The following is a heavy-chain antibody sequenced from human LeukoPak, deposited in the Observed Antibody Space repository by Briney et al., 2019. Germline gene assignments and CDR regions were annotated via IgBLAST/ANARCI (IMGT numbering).Heavy chain of an antibody. CDR2: IFPIFGTA. D-gene: IGHD6-13*01. Sequence: SVKVSCKASGGTFSSYALSWVRQAPGQGLEWMGGIFPIFGTANYAQKFQGRVTITADESTSTAYMELSSLRSEDTAVYYCASLGAAAGTERFDPWGQGTLVTVSS. J-gene: IGHJ5*02. CDR1: GGTFSSYA. V-gene: IGHV1-69*01. CDR3: ASLGAAAGTERFDP.